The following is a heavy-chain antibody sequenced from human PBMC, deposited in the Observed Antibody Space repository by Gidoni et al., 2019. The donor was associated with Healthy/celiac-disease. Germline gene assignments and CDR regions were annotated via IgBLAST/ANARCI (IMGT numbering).Heavy chain of an antibody. J-gene: IGHJ3*02. V-gene: IGHV3-33*01. Sequence: QVQLVESGGGVVQPGRSLRLSCVASGFTFSSYGMHWVRQAPGKRLEWVAFIWYDGNNKYYADSVKGRFTSSRDNSRNTLYLQMNSLRAEDTAMFYCARAGLVETATVGAFDIWGQGTMVTVSS. CDR1: GFTFSSYG. CDR3: ARAGLVETATVGAFDI. CDR2: IWYDGNNK. D-gene: IGHD2-2*01.